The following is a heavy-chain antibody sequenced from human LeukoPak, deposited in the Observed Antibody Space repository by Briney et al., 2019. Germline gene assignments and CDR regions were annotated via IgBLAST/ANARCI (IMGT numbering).Heavy chain of an antibody. D-gene: IGHD1-7*01. CDR3: AKNYRSAYNWFDP. Sequence: GGSLRLXCAASGFTSSSYAMSWVRQAPGKGLEWVSAISGSGGSTYYADSVKGRFTISRDNSKNTLYLQMNSLRAEDTAVYYCAKNYRSAYNWFDPWGQGTLVTVSS. CDR1: GFTSSSYA. V-gene: IGHV3-23*01. J-gene: IGHJ5*02. CDR2: ISGSGGST.